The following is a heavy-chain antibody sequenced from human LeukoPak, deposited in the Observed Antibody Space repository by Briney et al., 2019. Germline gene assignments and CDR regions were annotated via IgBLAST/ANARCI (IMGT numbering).Heavy chain of an antibody. V-gene: IGHV4-31*03. Sequence: SETLSLTCTVSGGSISSGGYYWSWIRQHPGKGLEWIGYIYYSGSTYYNPSLKSRVTISVDTSKNQFSLKLSSVTAADTAVYYCAKKGEQQLPPDYYYYGMDVWGQGTTVTVSS. CDR2: IYYSGST. CDR1: GGSISSGGYY. D-gene: IGHD6-13*01. J-gene: IGHJ6*02. CDR3: AKKGEQQLPPDYYYYGMDV.